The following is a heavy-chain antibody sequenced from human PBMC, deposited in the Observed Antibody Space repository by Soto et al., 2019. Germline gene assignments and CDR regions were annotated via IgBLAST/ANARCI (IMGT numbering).Heavy chain of an antibody. CDR2: IKSKTDGGTT. J-gene: IGHJ4*02. D-gene: IGHD5-12*01. CDR1: GFTFSNAW. Sequence: EVQLVESGGGLVKPGGSLRLSCAASGFTFSNAWMSWVRQAPGKGLEWVGRIKSKTDGGTTEYAAPVKGRFTISRDDSKNTLYLQMNSLKTEDTAVYYCTTELIVATTFDYWGQGTLVTVSS. CDR3: TTELIVATTFDY. V-gene: IGHV3-15*01.